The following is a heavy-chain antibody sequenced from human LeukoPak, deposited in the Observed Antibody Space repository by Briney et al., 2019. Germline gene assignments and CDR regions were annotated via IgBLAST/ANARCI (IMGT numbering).Heavy chain of an antibody. CDR2: FDPEDGET. D-gene: IGHD3-22*01. V-gene: IGHV1-24*01. CDR3: ATVEREYFDTSGYFDY. J-gene: IGHJ4*02. Sequence: ASVKVSCKISGYSLTEFSMNWVRQAPGKGLEWMGGFDPEDGETIHAQKFQGRVSMTEDTSTDTAYMELGSLTSDDTAVYYCATVEREYFDTSGYFDYWGQGTLVTVSS. CDR1: GYSLTEFS.